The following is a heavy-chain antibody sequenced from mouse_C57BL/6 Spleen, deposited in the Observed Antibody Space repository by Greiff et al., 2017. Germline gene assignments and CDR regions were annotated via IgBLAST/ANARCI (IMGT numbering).Heavy chain of an antibody. Sequence: QVQLKQPGAELVKPGASVKMSCKASGYTFTSYWITWVKQRPGQGLEWIGDIYPGSGSTNYNEKFKSKATLTVDTSSSTAYMQLSSLTSEDSAVYYCARSGGGNYVRGYFDYWGQGTTLTVSS. CDR2: IYPGSGST. D-gene: IGHD2-1*01. V-gene: IGHV1-55*01. CDR3: ARSGGGNYVRGYFDY. J-gene: IGHJ2*01. CDR1: GYTFTSYW.